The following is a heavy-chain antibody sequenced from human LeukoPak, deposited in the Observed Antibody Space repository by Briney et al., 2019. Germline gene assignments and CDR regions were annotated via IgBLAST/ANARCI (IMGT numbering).Heavy chain of an antibody. CDR2: INPSGGST. CDR1: GYSFTGYY. Sequence: GASVKVSCKASGYSFTGYYMHWVRQAPGQGLEWMGIINPSGGSTSYAQKFQGRVTMTRDTSTSTVYMELSSLRSEDTAVYYCARDGSGWYTHDAFDIWGQGTMVTVSS. D-gene: IGHD6-19*01. V-gene: IGHV1-46*01. J-gene: IGHJ3*02. CDR3: ARDGSGWYTHDAFDI.